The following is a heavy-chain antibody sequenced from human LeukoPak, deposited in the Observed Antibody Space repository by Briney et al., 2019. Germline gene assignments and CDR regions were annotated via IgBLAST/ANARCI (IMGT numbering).Heavy chain of an antibody. D-gene: IGHD3-10*01. CDR1: GFTFSSSW. V-gene: IGHV3-74*01. CDR3: ARSYGSGPGDY. J-gene: IGHJ4*02. CDR2: INGDRSTT. Sequence: GGSLRLSCAASGFTFSSSWMHWVRQAPGKGLVWVSHINGDRSTTNYADSVKGRFTISKDNAKNTLYLQMNSLRAEDTAVYYCARSYGSGPGDYWGQGTLVTVSS.